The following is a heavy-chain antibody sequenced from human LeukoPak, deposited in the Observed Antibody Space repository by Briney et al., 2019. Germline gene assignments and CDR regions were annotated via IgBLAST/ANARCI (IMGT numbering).Heavy chain of an antibody. Sequence: GGSLRLSCTASDFPFNPYTMHWVRQAPGKGLEWISYITGNSDTIYYADSVEGRFTISRDNAKKSLFLQMSSLRAEDTALYYCTRDSVVVAFDVWGQGTLVSVSS. CDR1: DFPFNPYT. CDR2: ITGNSDTI. V-gene: IGHV3-48*04. CDR3: TRDSVVVAFDV. J-gene: IGHJ3*01. D-gene: IGHD2-15*01.